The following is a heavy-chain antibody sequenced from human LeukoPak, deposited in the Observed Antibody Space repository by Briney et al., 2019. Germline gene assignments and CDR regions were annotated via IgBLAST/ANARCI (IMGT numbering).Heavy chain of an antibody. CDR2: INWNGGST. CDR1: GFTFSSYE. J-gene: IGHJ4*02. Sequence: GGSLRLSRAASGFTFSSYEMNWVREAPGKGLEWGSGINWNGGSTGYADSVKGRFTIPRDNAKHSLYLQMISLRAEDTALYYCARDQDSSGYYSVDRDYYFDYWGQGTLVTVSS. V-gene: IGHV3-20*04. CDR3: ARDQDSSGYYSVDRDYYFDY. D-gene: IGHD3-22*01.